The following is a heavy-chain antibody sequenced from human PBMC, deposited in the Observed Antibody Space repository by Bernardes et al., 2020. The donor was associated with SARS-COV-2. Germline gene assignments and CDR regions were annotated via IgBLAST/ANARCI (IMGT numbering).Heavy chain of an antibody. CDR3: ERQVTIFGVVSTQIDY. J-gene: IGHJ4*01. CDR1: GGSISSYY. Sequence: SETLSLTCTVSGGSISSYYWSWIRQPPGKGLEWIGYIYYSGSTNYNPSLKSRVTISVDTSKNQFSLKLSFVTAADTAVYYCERQVTIFGVVSTQIDYWGHGTMVTVSS. V-gene: IGHV4-59*08. D-gene: IGHD3-3*01. CDR2: IYYSGST.